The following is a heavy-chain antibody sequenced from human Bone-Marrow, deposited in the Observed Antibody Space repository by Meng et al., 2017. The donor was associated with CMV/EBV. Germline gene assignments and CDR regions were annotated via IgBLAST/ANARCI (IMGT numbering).Heavy chain of an antibody. CDR1: FTFSNAW. D-gene: IGHD5-24*01. CDR2: FKSKTDGETI. J-gene: IGHJ4*02. CDR3: TTALVEMATMPNFDN. Sequence: FTFSNAWVNWVRQAPGKGLEWVGRFKSKTDGETIDYAAPVKGRFTISRDDSKTTLLLQMNSLKAEDTAVYYCTTALVEMATMPNFDNWGQGTLVTVSS. V-gene: IGHV3-15*07.